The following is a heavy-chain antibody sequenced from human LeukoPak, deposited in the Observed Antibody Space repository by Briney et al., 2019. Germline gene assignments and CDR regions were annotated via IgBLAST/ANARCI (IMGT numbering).Heavy chain of an antibody. CDR3: ARGWGVGYCSSTSCYIVWDY. J-gene: IGHJ4*02. Sequence: PSETLSLTCTVSSGSISSGDYYWSWIRQPPGKGLEWIGYIYYSGSTYYNPSLKSRVTISVDTSKNQFSLKLSSVTATDTAVYYCARGWGVGYCSSTSCYIVWDYWGQGTLVTVSS. CDR1: SGSISSGDYY. D-gene: IGHD2-2*02. V-gene: IGHV4-30-4*08. CDR2: IYYSGST.